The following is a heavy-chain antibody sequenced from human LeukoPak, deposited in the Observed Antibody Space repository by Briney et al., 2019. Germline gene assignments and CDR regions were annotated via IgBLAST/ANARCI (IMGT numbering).Heavy chain of an antibody. CDR2: INPHTGGT. CDR1: GYTFAGYY. Sequence: ASVKVSCKASGYTFAGYYMHWVRQAPGQGLEWMGWINPHTGGTNYAQKFQGRVTMTRDTSISTAYMELSRLRSDDTAVYYCARDRYFGVSNYYYYYMDVWGKGTTVTVSS. D-gene: IGHD3-10*01. J-gene: IGHJ6*03. V-gene: IGHV1-2*02. CDR3: ARDRYFGVSNYYYYYMDV.